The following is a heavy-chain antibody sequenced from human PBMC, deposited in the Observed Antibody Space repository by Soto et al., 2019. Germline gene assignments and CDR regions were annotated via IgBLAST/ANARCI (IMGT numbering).Heavy chain of an antibody. CDR2: TYFRAKWFN. Sequence: SQTLSLTCVISGDSVSNNSAAWNWIRQSPSRGLEWLGRTYFRAKWFNDYAVSVKGRISINPDTSKNQISLQLKSVTPDDTVVYYCGRDDLAVGYGMDVWGQGTTVTVSS. J-gene: IGHJ6*02. CDR3: GRDDLAVGYGMDV. V-gene: IGHV6-1*01. D-gene: IGHD1-26*01. CDR1: GDSVSNNSAA.